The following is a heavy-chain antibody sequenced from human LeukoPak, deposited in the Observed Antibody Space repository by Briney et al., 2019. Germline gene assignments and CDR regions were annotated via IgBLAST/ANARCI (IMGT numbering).Heavy chain of an antibody. CDR1: GGSFSGYY. V-gene: IGHV4-34*01. J-gene: IGHJ5*02. CDR2: INHSGST. CDR3: VRLAVGNADSSSSADNWFDP. D-gene: IGHD6-6*01. Sequence: SETLSLTCAVYGGSFSGYYWSWIRQPPGKGLEWIGEINHSGSTNYNPSLKSRVTISVDTSKNQFSLKLSSVTAADTAVYYCVRLAVGNADSSSSADNWFDPWGQGTLVTVSS.